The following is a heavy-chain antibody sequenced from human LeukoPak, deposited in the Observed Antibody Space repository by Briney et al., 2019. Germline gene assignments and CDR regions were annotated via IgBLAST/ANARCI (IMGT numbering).Heavy chain of an antibody. CDR1: GGSISSYY. D-gene: IGHD2-21*02. Sequence: SETLSLTCTVSGGSISSYYWSWIRQPPGKGLEWIGYIYYSGSTNYNPSLKSRVTISVDTSKNQFSLKLSSVTAADTAVYYCARGVTAIFRWFDPWGQGTLVTVSS. J-gene: IGHJ5*02. V-gene: IGHV4-59*01. CDR2: IYYSGST. CDR3: ARGVTAIFRWFDP.